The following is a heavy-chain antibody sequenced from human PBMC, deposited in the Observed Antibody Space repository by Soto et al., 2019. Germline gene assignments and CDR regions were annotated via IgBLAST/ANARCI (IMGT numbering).Heavy chain of an antibody. V-gene: IGHV3-23*01. CDR2: LTGSSSNI. Sequence: EVQLLESGGGFVQPGGSLRLSCAASGFSFRNYAMIWVRQAPGKWLEWISTLTGSSSNIYYADSVKGRFAISRDNSRNTLYLQMNSLTAEDTAVYYCANGRAPYGILTHDYWGQGNLVTVSS. CDR3: ANGRAPYGILTHDY. J-gene: IGHJ4*02. D-gene: IGHD3-10*01. CDR1: GFSFRNYA.